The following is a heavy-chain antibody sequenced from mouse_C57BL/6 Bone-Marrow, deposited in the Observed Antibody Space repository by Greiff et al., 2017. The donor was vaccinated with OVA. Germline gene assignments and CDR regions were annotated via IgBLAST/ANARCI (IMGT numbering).Heavy chain of an antibody. CDR3: AIHEATAQATYPWFAY. D-gene: IGHD3-2*02. Sequence: VQLQQSGAELVKPGASVKLSCKASGYTFTEYTIHWVKQRSGQGLEWSGWFYPGSGSKKYNEKFKDKATLTADKSSSTVYMELSRLTSEDSAVYVCAIHEATAQATYPWFAYWGQGTLVTVSA. J-gene: IGHJ3*01. V-gene: IGHV1-62-2*01. CDR2: FYPGSGSK. CDR1: GYTFTEYT.